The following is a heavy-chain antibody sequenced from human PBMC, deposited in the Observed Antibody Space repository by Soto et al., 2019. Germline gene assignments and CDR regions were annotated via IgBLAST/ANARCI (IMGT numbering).Heavy chain of an antibody. CDR1: GGTFSSYA. Sequence: SVKVSCKASGGTFSSYAISWVRQAPGQGLEWMGGIIPIFGTANYARKFQGRVTITADESTSTAYMELSSLRSEDTAVYYCARDGYGSGSYLLRYYYGMDVWGQGTTVTVSS. J-gene: IGHJ6*02. CDR3: ARDGYGSGSYLLRYYYGMDV. CDR2: IIPIFGTA. V-gene: IGHV1-69*13. D-gene: IGHD3-10*01.